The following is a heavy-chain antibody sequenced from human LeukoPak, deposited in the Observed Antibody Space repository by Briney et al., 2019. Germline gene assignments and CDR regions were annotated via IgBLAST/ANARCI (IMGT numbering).Heavy chain of an antibody. V-gene: IGHV4-59*01. D-gene: IGHD3-3*01. CDR1: DGSISSYY. Sequence: PSETLSLTCTVSDGSISSYYWSWIRQPPGKGLEWIGHIYDSGSTNYNPSLKSRVTISVDTSKNQFSLKLSSVTAADTAVYYCAREFSWSGFFDYWGQGTLVTVSS. J-gene: IGHJ4*02. CDR3: AREFSWSGFFDY. CDR2: IYDSGST.